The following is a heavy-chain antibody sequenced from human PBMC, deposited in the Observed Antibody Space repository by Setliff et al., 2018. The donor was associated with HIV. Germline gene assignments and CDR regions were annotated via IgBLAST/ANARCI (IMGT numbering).Heavy chain of an antibody. D-gene: IGHD3-22*01. V-gene: IGHV4-59*01. CDR2: TYNSATT. CDR3: ARRGDSSGYYDAFDV. J-gene: IGHJ3*01. CDR1: GASISFDT. Sequence: SSETLSLTCIVSGASISFDTWSWIRQPPGKGLQWIGFTYNSATTNYNPSLKSRVTMSLDTSKNQLSLKLTSVTAADTAMYYCARRGDSSGYYDAFDVWGQGTKVTVSS.